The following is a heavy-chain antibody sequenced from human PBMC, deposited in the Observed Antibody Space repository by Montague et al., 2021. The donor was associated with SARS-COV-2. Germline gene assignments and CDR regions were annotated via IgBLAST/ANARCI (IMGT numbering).Heavy chain of an antibody. CDR1: GGTFSNYA. J-gene: IGHJ6*03. CDR2: IVPIFGRA. CDR3: ARGGGTSSAIGFRYYYMDV. V-gene: IGHV1-69*13. Sequence: SVKVSCKASGGTFSNYAISWVRQAPGQGLEWMGGIVPIFGRANYAQKFQGRATITADESTSTAYMELSSLRSEDTAVYYCARGGGTSSAIGFRYYYMDVWGKGTTVTVSS. D-gene: IGHD2-2*01.